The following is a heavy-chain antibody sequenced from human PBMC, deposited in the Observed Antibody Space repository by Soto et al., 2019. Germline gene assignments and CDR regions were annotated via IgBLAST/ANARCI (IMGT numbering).Heavy chain of an antibody. D-gene: IGHD5-12*01. Sequence: ASVKVSCKASGYTFTSYDINWVRQATGQGLEWMGWMNPNSGYTNYAQRFLGRVTMTSDTSISTVYMELSRLRSDDTAVYYCARDLVGSGYSGYDYVHNYGMDVWGQGTTVTVS. CDR3: ARDLVGSGYSGYDYVHNYGMDV. CDR2: MNPNSGYT. J-gene: IGHJ6*02. V-gene: IGHV1-8*01. CDR1: GYTFTSYD.